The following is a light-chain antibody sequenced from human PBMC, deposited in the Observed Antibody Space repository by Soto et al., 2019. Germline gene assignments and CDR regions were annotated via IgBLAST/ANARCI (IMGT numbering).Light chain of an antibody. V-gene: IGKV3-11*01. CDR1: QSVSNS. Sequence: EIVLTQSPATLSLSPGERATLSCRASQSVSNSLAWYQQKPGQAPRLLIYDASNRATGIPARFSGSGSGTDFTLTISILKPEDFAVYYCQQRSNRPLLWTFGGGTKVEMK. CDR2: DAS. CDR3: QQRSNRPLLWT. J-gene: IGKJ4*01.